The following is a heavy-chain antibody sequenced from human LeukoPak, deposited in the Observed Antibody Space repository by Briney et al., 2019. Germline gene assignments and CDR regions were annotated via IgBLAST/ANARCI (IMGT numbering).Heavy chain of an antibody. Sequence: SETLSLTCTVSGGSISSYYWSWVRQPPGKGLEGIGYIFYSGSTNYNPSLKSRVTISVDTSKNHFSLKLSFVTAADTAVYYCARGSEYCYDSSNFDYWGQGTLVTVSS. J-gene: IGHJ4*02. D-gene: IGHD3-22*01. V-gene: IGHV4-59*01. CDR2: IFYSGST. CDR1: GGSISSYY. CDR3: ARGSEYCYDSSNFDY.